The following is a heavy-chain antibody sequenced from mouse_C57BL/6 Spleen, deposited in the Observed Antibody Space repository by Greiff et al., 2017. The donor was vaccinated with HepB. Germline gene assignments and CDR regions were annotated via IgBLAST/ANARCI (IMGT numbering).Heavy chain of an antibody. CDR2: ISDGGSYT. Sequence: EVQLMESGGGLVKPGGSLKLSCAASGFTFSSYAMSWVRQTPEKRLEWVATISDGGSYTYYPDNVKGRFTISRDNAKNNLYLQMRHLKSEDTAMYYCARTSNYWYFDVWGTGTTVTVSS. CDR1: GFTFSSYA. D-gene: IGHD2-10*02. J-gene: IGHJ1*03. V-gene: IGHV5-4*01. CDR3: ARTSNYWYFDV.